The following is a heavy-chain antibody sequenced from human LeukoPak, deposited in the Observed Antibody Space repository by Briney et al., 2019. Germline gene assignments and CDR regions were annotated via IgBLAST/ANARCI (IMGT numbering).Heavy chain of an antibody. Sequence: PGGSLRLSCAASGFTFSSYAMHWVRQAPGKGLEWVAVISYDGSNKYYADSVKGRFTISRDNAKNTLYLQVTNLRAEDTAVYYCARGPNSNWSGLDFWGQGTLLTVSS. CDR2: ISYDGSNK. CDR3: ARGPNSNWSGLDF. V-gene: IGHV3-30-3*01. J-gene: IGHJ4*02. D-gene: IGHD6-6*01. CDR1: GFTFSSYA.